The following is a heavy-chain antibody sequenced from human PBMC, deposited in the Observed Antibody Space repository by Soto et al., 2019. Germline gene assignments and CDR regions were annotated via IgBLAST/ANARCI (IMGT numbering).Heavy chain of an antibody. D-gene: IGHD3-3*01. CDR3: AKGIFGVVSLDY. CDR2: ISYDGSNK. V-gene: IGHV3-30*18. CDR1: GFTFSSYG. J-gene: IGHJ4*02. Sequence: PGGSLRLSCAASGFTFSSYGIHWVRQAPGKGLEWVAVISYDGSNKYYADSVKGRFTISRDNSKNTLYLQMNSLRAEDTAVYYCAKGIFGVVSLDYWGQGTLVTVSS.